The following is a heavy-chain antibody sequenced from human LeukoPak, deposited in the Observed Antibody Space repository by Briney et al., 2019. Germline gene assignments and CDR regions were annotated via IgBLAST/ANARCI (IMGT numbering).Heavy chain of an antibody. CDR1: GYTFTSYG. J-gene: IGHJ4*02. CDR2: ISAYNGNT. V-gene: IGHV1-18*01. CDR3: ARDSGITISPRFDY. Sequence: ASVKVSCKASGYTFTSYGISWVRQAPGQGLEWMGWISAYNGNTNYAQKLQGRVTMTTDTSTSTAYMELRSLRSEDTAVYYCARDSGITISPRFDYWGQGTLVTVSS. D-gene: IGHD3-9*01.